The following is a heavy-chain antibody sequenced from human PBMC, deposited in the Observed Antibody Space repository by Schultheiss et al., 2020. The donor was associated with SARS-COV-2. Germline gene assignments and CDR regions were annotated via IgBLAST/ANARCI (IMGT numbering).Heavy chain of an antibody. Sequence: ASVKVSCKASGYTFTSYAMHWVRQAPGQRLEWMGWINAGNGNTKYSQKFQGRVTMTRNTSISTAYMELSSLRSEDTAVYYCARGAPGYSYGYVDYWGQGTLVTVSS. D-gene: IGHD5-18*01. J-gene: IGHJ4*02. V-gene: IGHV1-3*01. CDR3: ARGAPGYSYGYVDY. CDR2: INAGNGNT. CDR1: GYTFTSYA.